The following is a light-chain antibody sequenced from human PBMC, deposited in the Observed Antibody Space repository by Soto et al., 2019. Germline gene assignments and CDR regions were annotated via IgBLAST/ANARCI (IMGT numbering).Light chain of an antibody. CDR1: QSVSSNY. V-gene: IGKV3-20*01. J-gene: IGKJ1*01. Sequence: VLAQSPGTLSLSPGERATLSCRASQSVSSNYLAWYQHKPGQAPRLLIYGASSRATGIPDRFSGSGSGTDFTLTISRLEPEDFAVYYCQQYEAVVTFGQGTKVEI. CDR2: GAS. CDR3: QQYEAVVT.